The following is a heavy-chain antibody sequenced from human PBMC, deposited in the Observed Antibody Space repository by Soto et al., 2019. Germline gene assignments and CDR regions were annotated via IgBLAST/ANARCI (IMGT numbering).Heavy chain of an antibody. CDR3: AREGYRGYDFDY. CDR1: GYTFTSYY. J-gene: IGHJ4*02. V-gene: IGHV1-46*03. D-gene: IGHD5-12*01. Sequence: QVQLVQSGAEVKKPGASVKGSCKASGYTFTSYYMHWVRQAPGQGLEWMGIMNPSGGSTSYAQKFQGRVNMTRDTSTSIVYMELSSLRSEDTAVYYCAREGYRGYDFDYWRQGTLVTVSS. CDR2: MNPSGGST.